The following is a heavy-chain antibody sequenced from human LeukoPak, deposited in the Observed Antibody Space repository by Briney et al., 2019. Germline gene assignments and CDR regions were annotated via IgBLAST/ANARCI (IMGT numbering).Heavy chain of an antibody. CDR3: ASPSPHYYDSSGSLDY. V-gene: IGHV1-2*02. D-gene: IGHD3-22*01. J-gene: IGHJ4*02. CDR2: INPNSGGT. Sequence: ASVKVSCKASGYTFTGYYMHWVRQAPGQGLEWMGWINPNSGGTNYAQKFQGRVTMTRDTSISTAYMELSRLRSDDTAVYYCASPSPHYYDSSGSLDYWGQGTLVTVSS. CDR1: GYTFTGYY.